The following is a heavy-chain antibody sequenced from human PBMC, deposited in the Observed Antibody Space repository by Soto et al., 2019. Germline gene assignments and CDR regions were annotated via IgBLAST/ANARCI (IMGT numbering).Heavy chain of an antibody. V-gene: IGHV1-18*04. CDR3: TRAGASDWLYVSTCS. CDR2: ISAKSGNT. CDR1: GYTFTTSG. Sequence: QLVQSGAEVKKPGASVKVSCKASGYTFTTSGFNWVRQAPGQGLEWMGWISAKSGNTNYAQKLQGRVTMTTDTSNSTVYMEPESLTSDGTAIYYCTRAGASDWLYVSTCSWGQGTLVPLFS. D-gene: IGHD3-10*02. J-gene: IGHJ5*01.